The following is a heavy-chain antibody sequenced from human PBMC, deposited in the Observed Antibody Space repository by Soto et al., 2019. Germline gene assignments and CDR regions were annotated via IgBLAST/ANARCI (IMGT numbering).Heavy chain of an antibody. CDR1: RFTFSSYA. V-gene: IGHV3-30-3*01. Sequence: QVQLVESGGGVVQPGRSLRLSCAASRFTFSSYAMHWVRQAPGKGLEWVAVISYDGSNKYYTDSVKGRFTISRDNSKNTMYLHMNSLRAEDTAVYYCARDFQDYYDSIVSYRYYFDFWGQGPLVTVSS. D-gene: IGHD3-22*01. J-gene: IGHJ4*02. CDR3: ARDFQDYYDSIVSYRYYFDF. CDR2: ISYDGSNK.